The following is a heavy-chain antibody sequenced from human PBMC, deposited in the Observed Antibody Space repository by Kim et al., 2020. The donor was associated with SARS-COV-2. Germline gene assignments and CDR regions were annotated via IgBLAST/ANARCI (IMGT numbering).Heavy chain of an antibody. V-gene: IGHV1-18*01. CDR1: GYTFSSYG. Sequence: ASVKVSCKASGYTFSSYGFSWVRLAPGQGLEWMGWVSGDNGNTNYAQKLQGRVTMTTDTSTSTVYMELRSLRSDDTAVYYCARDRHYYFDSSSYSVAFDIWGQGTMVTVSS. D-gene: IGHD3-22*01. J-gene: IGHJ3*02. CDR2: VSGDNGNT. CDR3: ARDRHYYFDSSSYSVAFDI.